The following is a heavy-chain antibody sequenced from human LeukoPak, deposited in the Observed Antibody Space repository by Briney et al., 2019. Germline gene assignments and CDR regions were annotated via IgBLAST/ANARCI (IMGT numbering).Heavy chain of an antibody. Sequence: PGGSLRLSCTASGFTFDDYYITWIRQAPGKGLDWVAYISSSGTATYSADSGKGRFTISRANAKNSLYLQMDSLKAEDTAMYYCARPARSGIYYPDAFENWGQGTMVTVSS. CDR1: GFTFDDYY. CDR3: ARPARSGIYYPDAFEN. CDR2: ISSSGTAT. V-gene: IGHV3-11*04. D-gene: IGHD3-10*01. J-gene: IGHJ3*02.